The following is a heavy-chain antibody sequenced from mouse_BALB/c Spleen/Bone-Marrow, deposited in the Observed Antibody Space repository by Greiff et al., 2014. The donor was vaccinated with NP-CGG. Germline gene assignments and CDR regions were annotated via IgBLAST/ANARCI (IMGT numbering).Heavy chain of an antibody. V-gene: IGHV1S81*02. CDR2: INPNNDGT. J-gene: IGHJ4*01. D-gene: IGHD2-3*01. Sequence: VQLQQSGAELVKPGASVKLSCKASGYTFTSYYMYWVKQRLGQGLEWIGEINPNNDGTNFNEKFKSKATLTVDKSSSTAYMQLSSLTSEDSAVYYCARAAYDPYAMDYWGQGTSVTVSS. CDR3: ARAAYDPYAMDY. CDR1: GYTFTSYY.